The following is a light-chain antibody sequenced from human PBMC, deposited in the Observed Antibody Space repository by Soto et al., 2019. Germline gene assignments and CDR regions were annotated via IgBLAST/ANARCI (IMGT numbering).Light chain of an antibody. CDR3: QHYGSSSLT. CDR2: GTS. J-gene: IGKJ1*01. Sequence: EIVLTQSPGTLSLSPGERATLSCRASQSVSSSYLAWYQQKPGQAPRLLIYGTSSRATAIPDRFSGSGSGTDFTLTISRLEPEDFALYYCQHYGSSSLTFGQGTKVEIK. V-gene: IGKV3-20*01. CDR1: QSVSSSY.